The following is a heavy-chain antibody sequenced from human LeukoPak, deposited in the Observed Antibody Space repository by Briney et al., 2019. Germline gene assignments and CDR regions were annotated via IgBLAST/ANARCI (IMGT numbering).Heavy chain of an antibody. CDR2: ISTYNGNT. CDR3: ARVAYYYDSSGLDV. Sequence: ASVKVSCKASGYTFTSYGISWMRQAPGQGLEWVGWISTYNGNTDYPQKLQGRVTMTTDTSTSTAYMELRSLRSDDTAVYYCARVAYYYDSSGLDVWGQGTTVTVSS. D-gene: IGHD3-22*01. J-gene: IGHJ6*02. CDR1: GYTFTSYG. V-gene: IGHV1-18*01.